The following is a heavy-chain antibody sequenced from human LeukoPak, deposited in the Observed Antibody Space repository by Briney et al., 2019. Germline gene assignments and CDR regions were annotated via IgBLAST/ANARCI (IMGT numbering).Heavy chain of an antibody. CDR1: GFSLSSEW. V-gene: IGHV3-7*01. D-gene: IGHD6-19*01. Sequence: PGGSLRPSCVTSGFSLSSEWMSWGRQAPGKGPEWVATIKQDGSEKYYVDSVKGRFTISRDNARNSLYLQMNSLSDEDTAVYHCARGGSFSGGFWGQGTLVTVSS. CDR2: IKQDGSEK. CDR3: ARGGSFSGGF. J-gene: IGHJ4*02.